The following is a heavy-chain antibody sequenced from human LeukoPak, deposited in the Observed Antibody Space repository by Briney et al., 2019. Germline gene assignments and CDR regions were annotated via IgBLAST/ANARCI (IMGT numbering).Heavy chain of an antibody. J-gene: IGHJ4*02. D-gene: IGHD3-9*01. CDR3: AKWGDYDVLTGYYVSDY. CDR2: ITGSGGST. V-gene: IGHV3-23*01. Sequence: GGSLRLSCAASGFTFSNYAMSWVRQAPGKGLEWVSAITGSGGSTYYTDSVKGRFTISRDNSKNTLYLQMNSLRAEDTAVYYCAKWGDYDVLTGYYVSDYWGQGTLITVSS. CDR1: GFTFSNYA.